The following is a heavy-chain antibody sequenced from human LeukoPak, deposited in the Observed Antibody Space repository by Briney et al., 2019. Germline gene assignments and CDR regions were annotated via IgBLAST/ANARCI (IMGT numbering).Heavy chain of an antibody. CDR3: ARDQVRTVAGTYYYYGMDV. J-gene: IGHJ6*02. V-gene: IGHV1-18*01. D-gene: IGHD6-19*01. CDR2: ISAYNGNT. Sequence: ASVKVSCKASGYTFTNYGTSWVRQAPGQGLEWMGWISAYNGNTNYAQKLQGRVTMTTDTSTSTAYMELRSLRSDDTAVYYCARDQVRTVAGTYYYYGMDVWGQGTTVTVSS. CDR1: GYTFTNYG.